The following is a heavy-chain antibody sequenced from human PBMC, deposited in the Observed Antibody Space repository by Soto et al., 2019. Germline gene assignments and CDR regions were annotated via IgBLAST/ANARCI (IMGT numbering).Heavy chain of an antibody. CDR2: ISGSGGST. J-gene: IGHJ4*02. D-gene: IGHD6-19*01. Sequence: GGSLRLSCAASGFTFSSYAMSWVRQAPGKGLEWVSAISGSGGSTYYADSVKGRFTISRDNSKNTLYLQMNSLRAEDTAVYYCAKDERNGWKPYYFDYWGQGTLVTVSS. CDR1: GFTFSSYA. V-gene: IGHV3-23*01. CDR3: AKDERNGWKPYYFDY.